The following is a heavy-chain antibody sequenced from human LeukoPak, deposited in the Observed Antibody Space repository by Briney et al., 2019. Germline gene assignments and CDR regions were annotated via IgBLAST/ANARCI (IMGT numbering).Heavy chain of an antibody. CDR3: AKGRVPAAGDNWFDP. CDR1: GFTFSSYG. Sequence: GGSLRLSCAASGFTFSSYGMHWVRQAPGKGLEWVAFIRYDGSNKYYADSVKGRFTISRDNSKNTLYLQMNSLRAEDTAVYYCAKGRVPAAGDNWFDPWGQGTLVTVSS. D-gene: IGHD2-2*01. V-gene: IGHV3-30*02. J-gene: IGHJ5*02. CDR2: IRYDGSNK.